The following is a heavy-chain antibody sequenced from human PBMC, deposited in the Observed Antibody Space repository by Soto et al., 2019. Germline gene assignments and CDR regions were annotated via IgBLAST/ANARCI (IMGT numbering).Heavy chain of an antibody. CDR2: ISYDGSNK. J-gene: IGHJ4*02. V-gene: IGHV3-30*18. CDR3: AKDAQYYYDSSGYYGHFDY. CDR1: GFTFSSYG. D-gene: IGHD3-22*01. Sequence: GGSLRLSCAASGFTFSSYGIHWVRQAPGKGLEWVALISYDGSNKYYADSVKGRFTISRDNSKNTLYLQMNSLRAEDTAMYYCAKDAQYYYDSSGYYGHFDYWGQGTLVTVSS.